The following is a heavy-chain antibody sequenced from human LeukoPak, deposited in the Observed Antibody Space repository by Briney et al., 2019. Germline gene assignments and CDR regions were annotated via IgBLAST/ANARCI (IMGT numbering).Heavy chain of an antibody. CDR2: IYYSGST. J-gene: IGHJ4*02. D-gene: IGHD3-9*01. CDR3: ARPVWLQPFDY. Sequence: KPSETLSLTCSVSGGSMNSYYWSWIRQSPGKGLEWIGYIYYSGSTNYNPSLKSRVTISVDTSKNQFSLKLSSVTAADTAVYCCARPVWLQPFDYWGQGTLVTVSS. CDR1: GGSMNSYY. V-gene: IGHV4-59*08.